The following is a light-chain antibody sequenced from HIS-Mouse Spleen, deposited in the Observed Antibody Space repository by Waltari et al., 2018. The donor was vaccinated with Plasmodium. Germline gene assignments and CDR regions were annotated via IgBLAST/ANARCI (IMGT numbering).Light chain of an antibody. J-gene: IGLJ1*01. CDR1: SSDVGGYNY. V-gene: IGLV2-11*01. CDR2: DVS. Sequence: HSALTQPRSVSGSPGQSVTISCTGTSSDVGGYNYVSWYQQHPGKAPKLMIYDVSKRPSGVPYRFSGSKSGNTASLAISGLQAEDEDDYYCCSYAGSYTYVFGTGTKVTVL. CDR3: CSYAGSYTYV.